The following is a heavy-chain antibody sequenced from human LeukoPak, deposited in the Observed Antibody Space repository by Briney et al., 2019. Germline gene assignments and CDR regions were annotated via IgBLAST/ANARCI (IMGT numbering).Heavy chain of an antibody. CDR2: INPKSGDT. V-gene: IGHV1-2*02. D-gene: IGHD3-22*01. Sequence: ASVKVSCKASGYTLTDFYIHWVRQAPGQGLEWMGWINPKSGDTNYAQKFQGRVTVTTDTSINTAYMELSRLRSDDTALYYCARGGHYYFDRSGYLNGAFAIWGKGTLVTVSS. CDR3: ARGGHYYFDRSGYLNGAFAI. J-gene: IGHJ3*02. CDR1: GYTLTDFY.